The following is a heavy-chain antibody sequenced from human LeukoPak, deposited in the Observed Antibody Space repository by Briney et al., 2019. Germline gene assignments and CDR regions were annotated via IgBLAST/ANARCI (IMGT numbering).Heavy chain of an antibody. CDR1: GGTFSSYA. D-gene: IGHD4-17*01. V-gene: IGHV1-69*04. CDR2: IIPILGIA. CDR3: ARDKKVYGDYVGGDY. J-gene: IGHJ4*02. Sequence: SVKVSCKASGGTFSSYAISWVRQAPGQGLEWMGRIIPILGIANYAQKFQGRVTITADKSTSTAYMELSSLRSEDTAVYYCARDKKVYGDYVGGDYWGQGTLVTVSS.